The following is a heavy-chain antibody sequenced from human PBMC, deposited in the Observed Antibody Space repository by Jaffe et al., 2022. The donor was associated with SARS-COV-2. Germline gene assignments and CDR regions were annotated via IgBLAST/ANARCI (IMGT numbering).Heavy chain of an antibody. Sequence: QVQLQESGPGLLKPSETLSLTCTVSGDSITSSYWSWFRQPPGKGLEWIGYIYYSGIINYNPSLRSRVTISLDTSKNQFSLKLDSLTAADTAVYYCTKYAGRDGYKSGWGQGTLVTVSS. CDR2: IYYSGII. V-gene: IGHV4-59*01. CDR1: GDSITSSY. CDR3: TKYAGRDGYKSG. J-gene: IGHJ4*02. D-gene: IGHD5-12*01.